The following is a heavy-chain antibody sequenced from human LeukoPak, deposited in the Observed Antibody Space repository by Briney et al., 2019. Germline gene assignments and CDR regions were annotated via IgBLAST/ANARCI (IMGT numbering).Heavy chain of an antibody. D-gene: IGHD5-18*01. Sequence: SVEVSCKASGFTFTSSAVQWVRQARGQRLEWIGWIVVGSGNTNYAQKFQERVTITRDMSTSTAYMELSSLRSEDTAVYYCAAGVGQLWLLLDYWGQGTLVTVSS. J-gene: IGHJ4*02. CDR1: GFTFTSSA. V-gene: IGHV1-58*01. CDR2: IVVGSGNT. CDR3: AAGVGQLWLLLDY.